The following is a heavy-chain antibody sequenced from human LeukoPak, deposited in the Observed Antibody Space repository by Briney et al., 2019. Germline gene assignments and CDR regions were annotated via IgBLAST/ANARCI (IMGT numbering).Heavy chain of an antibody. V-gene: IGHV1-18*01. J-gene: IGHJ4*02. CDR1: VYTFTSHG. CDR3: ARDWPTVITDY. Sequence: GASVKVSCKTSVYTFTSHGISWVRQAPGQGLEWMGWIRADNGDTKYAQKFQDRLTVTTDTSTGAAYMELRSLSADDTAVYYCARDWPTVITDYWGQGTLVTVSS. D-gene: IGHD4-11*01. CDR2: IRADNGDT.